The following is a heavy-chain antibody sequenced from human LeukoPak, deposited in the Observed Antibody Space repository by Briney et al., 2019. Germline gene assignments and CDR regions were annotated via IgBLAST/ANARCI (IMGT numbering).Heavy chain of an antibody. Sequence: GASVKVSYKASGYSFTSSAMNWVRQAPGQGLEWMGWINTNTGNPTYAQGFTGRFVFSLDTSVSTAYLQISSLKTEDTAVYYCARSLTYGDHPPFDYWGQGTLVTVSS. CDR2: INTNTGNP. J-gene: IGHJ4*02. V-gene: IGHV7-4-1*02. CDR1: GYSFTSSA. D-gene: IGHD4-17*01. CDR3: ARSLTYGDHPPFDY.